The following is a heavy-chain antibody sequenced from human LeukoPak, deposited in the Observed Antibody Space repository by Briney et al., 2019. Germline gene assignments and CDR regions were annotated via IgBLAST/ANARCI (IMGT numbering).Heavy chain of an antibody. D-gene: IGHD4-17*01. CDR3: ARDGPDHYGDYSGWFDP. V-gene: IGHV4-59*12. CDR1: DDSITMYY. J-gene: IGHJ5*02. Sequence: SETLSLTCTVSDDSITMYYWTWIRQPPGKGLEWIGYVDHTGSTKFNPSLKSRVTISVDTSKNQFSLKLSSVTAADTAVYYCARDGPDHYGDYSGWFDPWGQGTLVTVSS. CDR2: VDHTGST.